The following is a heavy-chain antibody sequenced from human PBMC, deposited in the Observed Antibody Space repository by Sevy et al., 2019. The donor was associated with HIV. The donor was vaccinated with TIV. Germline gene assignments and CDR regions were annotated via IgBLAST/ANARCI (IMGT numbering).Heavy chain of an antibody. CDR2: INKDGSQK. CDR3: ARGRHMDV. Sequence: GGSLRLSCAASGVTFSNYWMIWVRQGPGKGLEWVANINKDGSQKYYVDSVKGRFTISRDNADNSLYLQMNSLRAEDTAVYYCARGRHMDVWGKGITVTVSS. CDR1: GVTFSNYW. V-gene: IGHV3-7*03. J-gene: IGHJ6*04.